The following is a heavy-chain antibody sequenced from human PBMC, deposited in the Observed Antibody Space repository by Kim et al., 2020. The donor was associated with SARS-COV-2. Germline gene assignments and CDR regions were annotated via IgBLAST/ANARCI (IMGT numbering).Heavy chain of an antibody. V-gene: IGHV1-18*04. CDR1: GFNFATYG. CDR2: ITAYNGNT. CDR3: SRAGISDA. D-gene: IGHD6-13*01. Sequence: ASVKVSCKASGFNFATYGISWVRQAPGQGLQWMGWITAYNGNTNYAQSLQGRVTLTTDTTTSTTYMDPTSLTSDDTALYYCSRAGISDA. J-gene: IGHJ3*01.